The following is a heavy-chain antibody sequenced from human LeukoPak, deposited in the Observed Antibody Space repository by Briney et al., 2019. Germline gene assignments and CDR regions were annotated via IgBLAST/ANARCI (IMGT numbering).Heavy chain of an antibody. Sequence: GGSLRLSCAASGFSFSNYGMHWVRQAPGKGLEWVAVIWYDGSNKYYTDSVKGRFTISRDTSKNTVYLQMNSLRAEDTAVYFCAKDSSRGPAWWLLDYWGRGTLVTVSS. CDR2: IWYDGSNK. V-gene: IGHV3-30*02. D-gene: IGHD5-12*01. CDR1: GFSFSNYG. J-gene: IGHJ4*02. CDR3: AKDSSRGPAWWLLDY.